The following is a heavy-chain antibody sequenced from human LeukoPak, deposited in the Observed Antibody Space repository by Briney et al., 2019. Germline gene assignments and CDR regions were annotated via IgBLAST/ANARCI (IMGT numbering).Heavy chain of an antibody. CDR1: GYTFTSYD. CDR3: ASSGGSGSYWEYYYYYYGMDV. V-gene: IGHV1-8*01. CDR2: MNPNSGNT. D-gene: IGHD3-10*01. J-gene: IGHJ6*02. Sequence: ASVKVSCKASGYTFTSYDINWVRQATGQGLEWMGWMNPNSGNTGYAQKFQGRVTMTRNTSLSTAYMELSSLRSEDTAVYYCASSGGSGSYWEYYYYYYGMDVWGQGTTVTVSS.